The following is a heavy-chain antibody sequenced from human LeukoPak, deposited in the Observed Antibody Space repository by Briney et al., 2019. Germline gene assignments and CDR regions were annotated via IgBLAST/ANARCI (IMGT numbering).Heavy chain of an antibody. J-gene: IGHJ6*04. V-gene: IGHV1-3*01. Sequence: ASVKVSCKASGYTFTSYAMHWVRQAPGQRLEWMGWINAGNGNTKYSQKFQGRVTITRDTSASTAYMELSRLRSDDTAVYYCARVGNCSSTSCHLDVWGKGTTVTVSS. CDR3: ARVGNCSSTSCHLDV. CDR2: INAGNGNT. D-gene: IGHD2-2*01. CDR1: GYTFTSYA.